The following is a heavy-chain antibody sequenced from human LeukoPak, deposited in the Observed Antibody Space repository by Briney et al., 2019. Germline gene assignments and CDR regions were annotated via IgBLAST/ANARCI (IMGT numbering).Heavy chain of an antibody. D-gene: IGHD6-19*01. CDR2: IIPIFGTA. Sequence: SVKVSCKASGGTFSGYAISWVRQAPGQGLEWMGRIIPIFGTANYAQKFQGRVTITTDESTSTACMELSSLRSEYPAVYCWAIDGIAVVVVYYIDFWGQGTPATVSS. CDR1: GGTFSGYA. V-gene: IGHV1-69*05. CDR3: AIDGIAVVVVYYIDF. J-gene: IGHJ4*02.